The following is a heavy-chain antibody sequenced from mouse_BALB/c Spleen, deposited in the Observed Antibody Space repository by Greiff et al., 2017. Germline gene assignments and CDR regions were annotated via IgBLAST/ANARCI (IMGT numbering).Heavy chain of an antibody. D-gene: IGHD2-2*01. Sequence: QVQLKESGPQLVRPGASVKISCKASGYSFTSYWMHWVKQRPGQGLEWIGMIDPSDSETRLNQKFKDKATLTVDKSSSTAYMQLSSPTSEDSAVYYCARLGGYDVSWFAYWGQGTLVTVSA. CDR2: IDPSDSET. CDR1: GYSFTSYW. CDR3: ARLGGYDVSWFAY. V-gene: IGHV1S126*01. J-gene: IGHJ3*01.